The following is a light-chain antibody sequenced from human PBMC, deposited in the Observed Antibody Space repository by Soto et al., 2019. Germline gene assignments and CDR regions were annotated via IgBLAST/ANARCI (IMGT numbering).Light chain of an antibody. CDR1: QSVGRSY. Sequence: TQSPSSLSASVGDRVTITCRASQSVGRSYLAWYQQKPGQAPRLLISGISKRATGIPDRFSGGGSGADFTLTISRLEPEDFALYICHQYDGSPITFGQGTRLEIK. V-gene: IGKV3-20*01. J-gene: IGKJ5*01. CDR3: HQYDGSPIT. CDR2: GIS.